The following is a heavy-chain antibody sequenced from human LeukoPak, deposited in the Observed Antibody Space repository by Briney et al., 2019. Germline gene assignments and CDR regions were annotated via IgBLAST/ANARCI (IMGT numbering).Heavy chain of an antibody. CDR1: GFTFSSYW. CDR3: ARDGVLWFGESPHMDV. Sequence: PGGSLRLSCAASGFTFSSYWMSWVRQAPGKGLEWVANIKQDGSEKYYVDSVKGRFTISRDNAKNSLYLQMNSLRAEDTAVYYCARDGVLWFGESPHMDVWGKGTTVTVSS. D-gene: IGHD3-10*01. V-gene: IGHV3-7*01. CDR2: IKQDGSEK. J-gene: IGHJ6*03.